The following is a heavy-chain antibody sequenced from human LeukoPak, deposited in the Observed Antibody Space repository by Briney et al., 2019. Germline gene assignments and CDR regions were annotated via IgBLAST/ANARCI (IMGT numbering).Heavy chain of an antibody. D-gene: IGHD2-2*01. J-gene: IGHJ5*02. CDR3: ARTGRVPAAMEYWFDP. V-gene: IGHV3-48*01. CDR1: GFTFSAYS. CDR2: IGISSGNT. Sequence: AGGSLRLSCAASGFTFSAYSMNWVRQAPGKGLEWISYIGISSGNTKYADSVKGRFTISGDKAKNSLYLQMNSLRAEDTAVYYCARTGRVPAAMEYWFDPWGQGTLVTVSS.